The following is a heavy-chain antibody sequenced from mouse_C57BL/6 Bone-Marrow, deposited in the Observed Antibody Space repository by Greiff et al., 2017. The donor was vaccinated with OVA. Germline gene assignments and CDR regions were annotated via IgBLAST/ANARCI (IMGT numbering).Heavy chain of an antibody. D-gene: IGHD1-1*01. CDR1: GFTFSSYG. CDR3: ARHSTTVVVDY. J-gene: IGHJ2*01. Sequence: EVQVVQSGGDLVKPGGSLKLSCAASGFTFSSYGMSWVRQTPDKRLEWVATISRGGSYTYYPDSVKGRFTISRDHAKNTLYLQMSSLKSEDTAMYYCARHSTTVVVDYWGQGTTLTVSS. CDR2: ISRGGSYT. V-gene: IGHV5-6*01.